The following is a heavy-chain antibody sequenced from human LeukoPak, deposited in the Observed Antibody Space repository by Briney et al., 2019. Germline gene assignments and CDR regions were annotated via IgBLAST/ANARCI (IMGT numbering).Heavy chain of an antibody. J-gene: IGHJ3*02. CDR2: INPNSGGT. Sequence: GASVKVSCKASGYTFTGYYMHWMRQAPGQGLEWMGWINPNSGGTNYAQKFQGRVTMTRYTTISTAYMELSSLRSDDTAVYYCARDPRTTKNAFDIWGQGTMVTVSS. V-gene: IGHV1-2*02. CDR3: ARDPRTTKNAFDI. CDR1: GYTFTGYY. D-gene: IGHD4-11*01.